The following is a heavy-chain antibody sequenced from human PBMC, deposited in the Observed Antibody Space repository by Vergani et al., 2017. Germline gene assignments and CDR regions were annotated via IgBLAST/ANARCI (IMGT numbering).Heavy chain of an antibody. Sequence: QVKLQESGPGLLKPSQTLSLTCTVSGESIRSGSHYWSWIRQPAGKGPEWIGHIHTGGSTDLNPSFKSRVSISVDTSKSQFSLKLNAVTVADTAVYYCARSRPDCTRGSCAAIWGQGTLVTVSS. CDR3: ARSRPDCTRGSCAAI. CDR2: IHTGGST. V-gene: IGHV4-61*02. CDR1: GESIRSGSHY. J-gene: IGHJ4*02. D-gene: IGHD2-8*01.